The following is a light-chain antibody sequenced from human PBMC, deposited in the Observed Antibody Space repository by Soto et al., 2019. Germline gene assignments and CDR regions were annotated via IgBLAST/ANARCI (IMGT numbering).Light chain of an antibody. V-gene: IGLV1-40*01. CDR2: GNS. CDR3: QSYDSSLTLYV. Sequence: QSALTQPPSVSGAPGQRVTISCNGSSSNIGAGYDVHWYQQFPGTAPKLLIYGNSNRPSGVPDRFSGSKSGTSVSLATTGLQAEDEADYYCQSYDSSLTLYVFGTGAKVTVL. CDR1: SSNIGAGYD. J-gene: IGLJ1*01.